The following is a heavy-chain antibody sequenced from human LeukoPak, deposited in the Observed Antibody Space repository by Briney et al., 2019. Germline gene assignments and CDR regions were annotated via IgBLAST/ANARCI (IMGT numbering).Heavy chain of an antibody. Sequence: GGSLRLSCAVSGFTVSGNYMSWVRQAPGKGLEWVSYISSSGSTIYYADSVKGRFTISRDNAKNSLYLQMNSLRAEDTAVYYCARVGPTYSDYYYYYMDVWGKGTTVTISS. CDR1: GFTVSGNY. CDR2: ISSSGSTI. V-gene: IGHV3-11*01. CDR3: ARVGPTYSDYYYYYMDV. D-gene: IGHD2-21*01. J-gene: IGHJ6*03.